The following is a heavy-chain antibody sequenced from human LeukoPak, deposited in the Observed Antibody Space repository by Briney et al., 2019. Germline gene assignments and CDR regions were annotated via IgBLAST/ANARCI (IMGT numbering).Heavy chain of an antibody. D-gene: IGHD3-10*01. CDR1: GGSISSYY. J-gene: IGHJ6*03. CDR3: ARAVGSGSFQTYYYYMDV. CDR2: IYTSGST. Sequence: SETLSLTCTVSGGSISSYYWSWLRQPAGKGLEWIGRIYTSGSTNYNPSLKSRVTISVDTSKNQFPLKLSSVTAADTAVYYCARAVGSGSFQTYYYYMDVWGKGTTVTISS. V-gene: IGHV4-4*07.